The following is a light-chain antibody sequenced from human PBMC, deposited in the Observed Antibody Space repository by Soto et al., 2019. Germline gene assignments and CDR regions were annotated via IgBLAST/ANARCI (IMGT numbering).Light chain of an antibody. CDR3: QQRYSTTCT. J-gene: IGKJ1*01. CDR2: KAS. V-gene: IGKV1-5*03. Sequence: DIQMTHSPSALSASVGDRVTITCRASQSINKWMAWYQLKPGKAPKLLLYKASSLESGVPSRFSGSGSETDFTLTISSLQPADFATYSCQQRYSTTCTFGQGTKVDIK. CDR1: QSINKW.